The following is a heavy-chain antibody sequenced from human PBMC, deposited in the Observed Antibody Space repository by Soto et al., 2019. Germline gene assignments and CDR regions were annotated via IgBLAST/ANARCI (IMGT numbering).Heavy chain of an antibody. CDR2: ISWNSGSI. V-gene: IGHV3-9*01. D-gene: IGHD3-10*01. CDR3: AKERNYYGSGSPLDY. CDR1: GFTFDYYA. Sequence: HPGGSLRLSCAASGFTFDYYAMHWVRQSPGKGLEWVSGISWNSGSIGYADSVKGRFTISRDNAKNSLYLQMNSLRAEDTALYYCAKERNYYGSGSPLDYWGQGTLVTVSS. J-gene: IGHJ4*02.